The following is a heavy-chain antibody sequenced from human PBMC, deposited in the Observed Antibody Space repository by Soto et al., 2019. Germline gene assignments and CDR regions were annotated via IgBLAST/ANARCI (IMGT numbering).Heavy chain of an antibody. D-gene: IGHD6-25*01. V-gene: IGHV3-9*01. CDR1: RFTFDDFA. J-gene: IGHJ6*02. CDR2: VDWNSGST. CDR3: VKGRGSYEVKFGMDV. Sequence: EVQLVESGGGLVQPGRSLRLSCAASRFTFDDFAMHWVRQAPGKGLEWVSGVDWNSGSTAYADSVKGRFTISRDNARNSLYLQMNSLRAEDTALYYCVKGRGSYEVKFGMDVWGQGTTVTVSS.